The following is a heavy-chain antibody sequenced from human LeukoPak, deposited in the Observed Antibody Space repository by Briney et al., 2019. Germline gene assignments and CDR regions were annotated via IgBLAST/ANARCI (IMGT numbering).Heavy chain of an antibody. CDR3: ARVTAAAGYYFDY. Sequence: GGSLRLSCAASGFTFSSYGMHWVRQAPGKGLEWVAFIRYDGSNKYYADSVKGRFTISRDNSKNTLYLQMNSLRAEDTAVYYCARVTAAAGYYFDYWGQGTLVTVSS. CDR1: GFTFSSYG. V-gene: IGHV3-30*02. D-gene: IGHD6-13*01. CDR2: IRYDGSNK. J-gene: IGHJ4*02.